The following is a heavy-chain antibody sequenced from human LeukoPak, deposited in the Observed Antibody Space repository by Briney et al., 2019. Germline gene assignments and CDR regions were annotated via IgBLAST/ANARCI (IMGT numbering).Heavy chain of an antibody. CDR3: ARVRRMIVVVISFFDY. D-gene: IGHD3-22*01. Sequence: TSETLSLTCTVSGGSISSGGYYWSWIRQHPGKGLEWIGYIYYSGSTYYNPSLKSRVTISVDTSKNQFSLKLSSVTAADTAVYYCARVRRMIVVVISFFDYWGQGTLVTVSS. CDR1: GGSISSGGYY. J-gene: IGHJ4*02. CDR2: IYYSGST. V-gene: IGHV4-31*03.